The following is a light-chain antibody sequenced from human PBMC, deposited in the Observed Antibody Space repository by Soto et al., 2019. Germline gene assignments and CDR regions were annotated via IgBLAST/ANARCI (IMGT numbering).Light chain of an antibody. CDR1: SSDIGSYHL. V-gene: IGLV2-23*01. J-gene: IGLJ2*01. CDR3: CSYARSNFVV. Sequence: QSALTQPASVSGSPRQSITISCTGTSSDIGSYHLVSWYQQHPGKAPKLIIYEGSKRPSGVSNRFSGSKSGNTASLTISGLQTEDEADYYGCSYARSNFVVFGGGAKVTVL. CDR2: EGS.